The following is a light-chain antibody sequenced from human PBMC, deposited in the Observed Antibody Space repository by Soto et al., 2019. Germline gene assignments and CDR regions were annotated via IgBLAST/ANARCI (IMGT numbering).Light chain of an antibody. V-gene: IGKV3D-15*01. CDR1: QSVSSS. Sequence: EIVMTQSPDTLSVSPGERATLSCRASQSVSSSLAWFQYRPGQAPRLLIYGASSRATGIPDRFSGSGSGTEFTLTISSLQYEDFEIYYCQQYKNWLGTFGQGTRLATK. CDR2: GAS. J-gene: IGKJ5*01. CDR3: QQYKNWLGT.